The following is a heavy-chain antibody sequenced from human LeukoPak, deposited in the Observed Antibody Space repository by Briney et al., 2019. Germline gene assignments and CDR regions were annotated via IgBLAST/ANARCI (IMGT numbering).Heavy chain of an antibody. D-gene: IGHD6-19*01. CDR2: IRGGGFTT. J-gene: IGHJ4*02. CDR3: AKRVGYSSGYFDY. V-gene: IGHV3-23*01. Sequence: GGSLRLSCAASGFTFSNYAMSWVRQAPGKGLEWVSAIRGGGFTTYYADSVKGRFTISRDDSENMLFLQMNSPRGEDTAVYYCAKRVGYSSGYFDYWGQGTLVTVSS. CDR1: GFTFSNYA.